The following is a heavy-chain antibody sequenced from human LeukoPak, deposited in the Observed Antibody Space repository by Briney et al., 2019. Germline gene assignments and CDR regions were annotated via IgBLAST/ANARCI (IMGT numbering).Heavy chain of an antibody. CDR1: GFTFSGYE. J-gene: IGHJ6*02. V-gene: IGHV3-48*03. Sequence: SGGSLRLSCVASGFTFSGYEMNWVRQAPGKGLEWVSYISPSGTTIYYADSVKGRFTISRDNAKNSLYLQMNSLRAEDTGLYYCARDPRGYCSSTTCYFGLDVWGQGTTVTVSS. D-gene: IGHD2-2*01. CDR2: ISPSGTTI. CDR3: ARDPRGYCSSTTCYFGLDV.